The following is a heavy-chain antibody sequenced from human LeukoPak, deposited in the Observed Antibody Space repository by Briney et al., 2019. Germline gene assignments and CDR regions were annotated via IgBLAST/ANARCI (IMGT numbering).Heavy chain of an antibody. CDR3: ARVGRGYSGYDLSY. V-gene: IGHV1-2*02. CDR2: INPNSGGT. D-gene: IGHD5-12*01. J-gene: IGHJ4*02. CDR1: GYTFTGYY. Sequence: GASVKVSCKASGYTFTGYYMHWVRQAPGQGLEWMGWINPNSGGTNYAQKVQGRVTMTRDTSISTAYMELSRLRSDDTAVYYCARVGRGYSGYDLSYWGQGTLVTVSS.